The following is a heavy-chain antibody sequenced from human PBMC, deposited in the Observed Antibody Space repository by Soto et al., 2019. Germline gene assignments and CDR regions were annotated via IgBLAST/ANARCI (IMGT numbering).Heavy chain of an antibody. Sequence: RGESLKISCKGSGYSFTSYWIGWVRQMPGKGLEWMGIIYPGDSDTRYSPSFQGQVTISADKSISTAYLQWSSLKASDTAMYYCARHGYYDSSGYYPQWRYYYYYGMDVWGQGTTVTVSS. CDR3: ARHGYYDSSGYYPQWRYYYYYGMDV. CDR1: GYSFTSYW. CDR2: IYPGDSDT. V-gene: IGHV5-51*01. D-gene: IGHD3-22*01. J-gene: IGHJ6*02.